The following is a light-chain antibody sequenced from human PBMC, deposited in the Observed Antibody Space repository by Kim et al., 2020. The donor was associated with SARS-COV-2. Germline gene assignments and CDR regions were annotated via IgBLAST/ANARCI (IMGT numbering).Light chain of an antibody. Sequence: SVARGQTARITCGGTNIGSKNVHWYQQMPGQAPVLVIYRDFNRPSGIPERFSGSNSGNTATLTISRAQVGDEADYYCQVWDGSTVVFGGGTQLTVL. V-gene: IGLV3-9*01. CDR3: QVWDGSTVV. CDR2: RDF. J-gene: IGLJ2*01. CDR1: NIGSKN.